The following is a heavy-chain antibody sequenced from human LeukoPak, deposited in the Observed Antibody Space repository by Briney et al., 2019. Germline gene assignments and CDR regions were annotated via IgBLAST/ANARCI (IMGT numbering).Heavy chain of an antibody. D-gene: IGHD1-20*01. Sequence: AXXXVSCKASGYTFTRYDMNWVRQAPGQGGERMGWMNPKNGNTGYTQKLQGRVTITRKTSISKEYMEMSRLREEDTAVYYCARGRITGSHDWFAPWGQGTLVTVSS. CDR1: GYTFTRYD. CDR3: ARGRITGSHDWFAP. J-gene: IGHJ5*02. V-gene: IGHV1-8*03. CDR2: MNPKNGNT.